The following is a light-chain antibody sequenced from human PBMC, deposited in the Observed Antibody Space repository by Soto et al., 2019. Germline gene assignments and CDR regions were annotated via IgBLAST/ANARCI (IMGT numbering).Light chain of an antibody. CDR1: SSDVGAYNF. V-gene: IGLV2-14*01. CDR2: EVS. Sequence: QSALTQPASVSGSPGQSITISCTGTSSDVGAYNFVSWYQHHPGTAPKLMIYEVSNRPSGASNRFSGSKSGNTASLTISGLQTEDVADYYCYSYRGSNAWVFGGGTKLTVL. CDR3: YSYRGSNAWV. J-gene: IGLJ3*02.